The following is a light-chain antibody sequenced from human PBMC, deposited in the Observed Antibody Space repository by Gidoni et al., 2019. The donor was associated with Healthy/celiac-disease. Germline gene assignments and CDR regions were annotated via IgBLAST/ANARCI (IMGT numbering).Light chain of an antibody. V-gene: IGKV3-15*01. J-gene: IGKJ1*01. CDR3: QQYNNWTTPWT. CDR2: GAS. Sequence: EIVMTQSPSPLSVSPGERATLSCRASQSVSSNLAWYQQKPGQAPRLLIYGASTRATGIPARLSGSGSGTEFTLTISSLQSEDFAVYYCQQYNNWTTPWTFGQGTKVENK. CDR1: QSVSSN.